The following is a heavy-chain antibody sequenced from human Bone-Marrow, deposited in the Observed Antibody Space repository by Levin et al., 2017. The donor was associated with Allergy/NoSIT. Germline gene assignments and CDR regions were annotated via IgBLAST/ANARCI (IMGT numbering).Heavy chain of an antibody. CDR3: AREGYCSGGSCYPN. CDR1: GGSFSGYY. Sequence: SETLSLTCAVYGGSFSGYYWSWIRQPPGKGLEWIGEINHSGSTNYNPSLKSRVTISVDTSKNQFSLKLSSVTAADTAVYYCAREGYCSGGSCYPNWGQGTLVTVSS. V-gene: IGHV4-34*01. CDR2: INHSGST. D-gene: IGHD2-15*01. J-gene: IGHJ4*02.